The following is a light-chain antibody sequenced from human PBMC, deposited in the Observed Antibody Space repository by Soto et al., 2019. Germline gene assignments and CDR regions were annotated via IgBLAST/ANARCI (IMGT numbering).Light chain of an antibody. J-gene: IGKJ1*01. CDR3: QQYGSSWT. Sequence: EIVLTQSPGTLSLSPGERATLSCRASQSVSSSYFAWYQQKPGQAPRLLIYGASSRATGIPDRISGSGSGTDFTLTISRLEPDDFALYYWQQYGSSWTFGQGTKVDIK. V-gene: IGKV3-20*01. CDR1: QSVSSSY. CDR2: GAS.